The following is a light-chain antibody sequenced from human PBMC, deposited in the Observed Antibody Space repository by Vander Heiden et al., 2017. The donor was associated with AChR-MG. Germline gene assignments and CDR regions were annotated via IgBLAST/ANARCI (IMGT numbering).Light chain of an antibody. V-gene: IGKV2-28*01. Sequence: DISMTQSPLSLPVTPREPASISCRSSQGLLHNNGLNYLDWYLQKPGQSPQLLIYLGSYRASGVPDRFSGSGSGTDFTLKISRVEAEDVGVYYCMQPLKSPRTFGQGTKVEIK. J-gene: IGKJ1*01. CDR3: MQPLKSPRT. CDR1: QGLLHNNGLNY. CDR2: LGS.